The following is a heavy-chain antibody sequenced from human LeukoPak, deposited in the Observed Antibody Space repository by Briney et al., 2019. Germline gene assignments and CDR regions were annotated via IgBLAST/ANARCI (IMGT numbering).Heavy chain of an antibody. D-gene: IGHD6-19*01. Sequence: SETLSLTCTVAGDSITSSGVYWGWVRQPPGKGLEWVGCAYYGGDTYSNPSLKSRITISFDTSKNQFSRSLSSVTAADTALYFCARLFSSGWPYFYGLGAWGQGTTVTVSS. CDR2: AYYGGDT. V-gene: IGHV4-39*01. J-gene: IGHJ6*02. CDR3: ARLFSSGWPYFYGLGA. CDR1: GDSITSSGVY.